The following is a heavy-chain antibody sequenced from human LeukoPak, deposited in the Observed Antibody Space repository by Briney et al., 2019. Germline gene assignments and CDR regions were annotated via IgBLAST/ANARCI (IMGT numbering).Heavy chain of an antibody. Sequence: GGSLRLSCSASGVTFSSYAMNWVRQAPGQGLEYVSAISSNGGSAYYADSVKGRFTISRDNSKNTLYLQMSSLRAEDTAVYYCVKAKGLLFRWCGESDSWGQGTLVTVSS. CDR1: GVTFSSYA. D-gene: IGHD3-10*01. CDR2: ISSNGGSA. J-gene: IGHJ4*02. CDR3: VKAKGLLFRWCGESDS. V-gene: IGHV3-64D*06.